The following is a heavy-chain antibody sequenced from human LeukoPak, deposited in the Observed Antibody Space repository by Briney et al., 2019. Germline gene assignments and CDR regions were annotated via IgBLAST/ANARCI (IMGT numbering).Heavy chain of an antibody. V-gene: IGHV4-59*01. Sequence: PSETLSLTCTISGGSISSYYWSWLRQPPGKGLEWIGYIYYSGSTNYNPSLKSRVTISVDTSKNQFSLKLSSVTAADTAVYYCARDLLGGSGSYYRWFDPWGQGTLVTVSS. J-gene: IGHJ5*02. D-gene: IGHD3-10*01. CDR1: GGSISSYY. CDR3: ARDLLGGSGSYYRWFDP. CDR2: IYYSGST.